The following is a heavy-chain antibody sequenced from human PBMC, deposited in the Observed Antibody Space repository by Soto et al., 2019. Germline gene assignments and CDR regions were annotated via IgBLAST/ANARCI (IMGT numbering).Heavy chain of an antibody. J-gene: IGHJ5*02. D-gene: IGHD2-2*01. CDR1: GGTFSSYA. CDR3: ARDTGAYCSSTSCYPGWFDP. Sequence: ASVKVSCKASGGTFSSYAISWVRQAPGQGLEWMGGIIPIFGTANYAQKFQGRVTITADESTSTAYMELSSLRSEDTAVYYCARDTGAYCSSTSCYPGWFDPWGQGTLVTVS. V-gene: IGHV1-69*13. CDR2: IIPIFGTA.